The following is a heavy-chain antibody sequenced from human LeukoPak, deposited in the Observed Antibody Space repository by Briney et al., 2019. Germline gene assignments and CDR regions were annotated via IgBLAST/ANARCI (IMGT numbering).Heavy chain of an antibody. Sequence: SETLSLTCTVSGGSISSYYWSWIRQPAGKGLEWIGRIYTSGSTNYNPSLKRRVTMSVDTSKNQFSLKLSSVTAADTAVYYCARVLSFGYSSSWYGSGNNWFDPWGQGTLVTVSS. V-gene: IGHV4-4*07. CDR1: GGSISSYY. D-gene: IGHD6-13*01. J-gene: IGHJ5*02. CDR3: ARVLSFGYSSSWYGSGNNWFDP. CDR2: IYTSGST.